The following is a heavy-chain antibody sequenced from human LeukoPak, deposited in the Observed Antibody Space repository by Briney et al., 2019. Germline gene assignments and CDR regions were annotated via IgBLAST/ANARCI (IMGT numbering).Heavy chain of an antibody. V-gene: IGHV3-48*02. J-gene: IGHJ4*02. Sequence: SVKGRFTISRDNAKNSLYLQMHSLRDEDTAVYYCARDRVPYSSGWYIFGYWGQGALVTVSS. D-gene: IGHD6-19*01. CDR3: ARDRVPYSSGWYIFGY.